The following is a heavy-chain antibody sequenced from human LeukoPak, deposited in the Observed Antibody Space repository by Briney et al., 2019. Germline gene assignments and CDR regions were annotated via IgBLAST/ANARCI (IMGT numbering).Heavy chain of an antibody. Sequence: SETLSLTCTVSGYSISSGYYWGWIRQPPGKGLEWIGSIYHSGSTYYNPSLKSRVTISVDTSKNQFSLKLSSVTAADTAMYYCARSVVVVAAYFDYWGQGTLVTVSS. CDR2: IYHSGST. D-gene: IGHD2-15*01. J-gene: IGHJ4*02. CDR3: ARSVVVVAAYFDY. CDR1: GYSISSGYY. V-gene: IGHV4-38-2*02.